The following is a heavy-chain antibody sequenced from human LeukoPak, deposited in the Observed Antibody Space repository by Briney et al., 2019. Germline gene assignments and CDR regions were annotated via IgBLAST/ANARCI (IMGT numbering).Heavy chain of an antibody. Sequence: SETLSLTCAVYGGSFSGYYWSWIRQPPGKGLEWIGEINHSGSTNYNPSLKSRVTISVGTSKNQFSLKLSSVTAADTAVYYCARGGIVTATLVYWGQGTLVTVSS. CDR3: ARGGIVTATLVY. CDR2: INHSGST. D-gene: IGHD2-21*02. V-gene: IGHV4-34*01. CDR1: GGSFSGYY. J-gene: IGHJ4*02.